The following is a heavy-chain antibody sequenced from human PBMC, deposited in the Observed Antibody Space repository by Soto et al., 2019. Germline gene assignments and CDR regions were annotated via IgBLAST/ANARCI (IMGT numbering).Heavy chain of an antibody. V-gene: IGHV1-69*12. J-gene: IGHJ5*02. Sequence: QVQLVQSGAEVKKPGSSVKVSCKASGGTFSSYAISWVRQAPGQGLEWMGGIIPIFGTANYAQKFQGSVTITADESTSTAYMELCSLRSEDTAVYYCARDLREAMVTKGCSRWFDPWGHGTLVTVSS. CDR3: ARDLREAMVTKGCSRWFDP. D-gene: IGHD5-18*01. CDR1: GGTFSSYA. CDR2: IIPIFGTA.